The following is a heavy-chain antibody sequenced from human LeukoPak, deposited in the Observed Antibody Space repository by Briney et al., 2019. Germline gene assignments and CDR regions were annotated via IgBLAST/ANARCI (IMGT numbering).Heavy chain of an antibody. Sequence: GGSLRLSCAASGFTVSSSYMSWVRQAPGKGLEWVSLIYGGGSAYYADSVKGRFTISRDNSKNTLYLQMNSLRAEDTAVYYCAKERASSSWFLYFDFWGQGSLVTVSS. CDR2: IYGGGSA. CDR1: GFTVSSSY. J-gene: IGHJ4*02. CDR3: AKERASSSWFLYFDF. V-gene: IGHV3-53*01. D-gene: IGHD6-13*01.